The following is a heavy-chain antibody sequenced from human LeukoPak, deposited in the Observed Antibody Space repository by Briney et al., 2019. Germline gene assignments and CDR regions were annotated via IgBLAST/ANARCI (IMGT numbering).Heavy chain of an antibody. V-gene: IGHV4-39*01. Sequence: SETLSPTCTVSGGSISSSSYYWGWIRQPPGKGLEWIGSIYYSGSTYYNPSLKSRVTISVDTSKNQFSLKLSSVTAADTAVYYCARGAEYSSSSDYWGQGTLVTVSS. CDR1: GGSISSSSYY. J-gene: IGHJ4*02. CDR3: ARGAEYSSSSDY. CDR2: IYYSGST. D-gene: IGHD6-6*01.